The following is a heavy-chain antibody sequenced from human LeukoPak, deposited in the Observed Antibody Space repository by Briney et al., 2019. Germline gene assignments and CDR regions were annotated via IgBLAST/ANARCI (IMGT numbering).Heavy chain of an antibody. V-gene: IGHV3-21*01. CDR1: GFTFSSYS. CDR3: ARDGLSKLLNFDY. CDR2: ISSSSSYI. Sequence: PGGSLRLSCAASGFTFSSYSMNWVRQAPGKGLEWVSSISSSSSYIYYADSVKGRFTISRDNAKNSLYLQMNSLRAEDTAVYYCARDGLSKLLNFDYWGQGTLVTVSS. J-gene: IGHJ4*02.